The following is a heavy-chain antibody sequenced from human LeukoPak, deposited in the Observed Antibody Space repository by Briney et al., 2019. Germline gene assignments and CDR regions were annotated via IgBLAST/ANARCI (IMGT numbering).Heavy chain of an antibody. CDR2: ISAYNGNT. Sequence: ASVKVSCKASGYTFTSYGISWVRQAPGQGLEWMGWISAYNGNTNYAQKLQGRVTMTTDTSTSTAYMELRSLRSDDAAVYYCARDVDTMKGNWFDPWGQGTLVTVSS. D-gene: IGHD3-22*01. J-gene: IGHJ5*02. V-gene: IGHV1-18*01. CDR3: ARDVDTMKGNWFDP. CDR1: GYTFTSYG.